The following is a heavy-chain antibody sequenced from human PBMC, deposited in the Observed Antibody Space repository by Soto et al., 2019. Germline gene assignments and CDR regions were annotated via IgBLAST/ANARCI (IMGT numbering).Heavy chain of an antibody. J-gene: IGHJ4*02. D-gene: IGHD4-17*01. V-gene: IGHV3-66*01. CDR1: GFTVSNNY. Sequence: EVQLVESGGGLVQPGGSLRLSCAASGFTVSNNYMCWVRQAPGKGLEWVSLIYSGGVTHYAVSVRGRFTVSRDNSRNTLYLQMNSLRADDTAVYYCAKRGTTVTTALWYWGQGTLVTVSS. CDR3: AKRGTTVTTALWY. CDR2: IYSGGVT.